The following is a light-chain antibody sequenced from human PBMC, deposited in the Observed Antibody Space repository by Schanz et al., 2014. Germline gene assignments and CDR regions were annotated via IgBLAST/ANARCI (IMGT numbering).Light chain of an antibody. J-gene: IGKJ1*01. CDR1: QYISSN. CDR2: GAS. V-gene: IGKV3-20*01. Sequence: EVVMSQSPATLSVSPGERATLSCRASQYISSNIAWYQQKPGQAPRLLIFGASTRATGIPDRFSGSGSGTDFTLTISRLEPEDFAVYYCQQYGSSPQTFGQGTKVEIK. CDR3: QQYGSSPQT.